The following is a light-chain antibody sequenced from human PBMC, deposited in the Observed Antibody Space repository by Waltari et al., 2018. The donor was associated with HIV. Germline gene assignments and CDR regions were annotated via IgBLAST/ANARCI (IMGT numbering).Light chain of an antibody. CDR1: SSDIGTYNY. J-gene: IGLJ1*01. CDR3: CSYAGTYV. V-gene: IGLV2-11*01. Sequence: QSALTQPRSVSGSPGQSVTTSCTGTSSDIGTYNYVSWYQQHPAKAPKLMIYGVSQRRSGVPDRFSVSKSGNTASLTISGLQAEDEADYYCCSYAGTYVFGTGTKVTVL. CDR2: GVS.